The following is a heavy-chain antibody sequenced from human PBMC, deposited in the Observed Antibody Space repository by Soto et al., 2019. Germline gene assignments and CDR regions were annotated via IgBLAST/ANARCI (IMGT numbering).Heavy chain of an antibody. V-gene: IGHV3-7*01. CDR3: SPSLDY. Sequence: PGGSLRLSCAASGFSFSSYWMDWVRQAPGKGLEWVANINQDGSEKHYVASVKGRFTISRDNAKNSLYLQMSSLTAEDSALYYCSPSLDYWGQGALVTVYS. CDR1: GFSFSSYW. J-gene: IGHJ4*02. CDR2: INQDGSEK.